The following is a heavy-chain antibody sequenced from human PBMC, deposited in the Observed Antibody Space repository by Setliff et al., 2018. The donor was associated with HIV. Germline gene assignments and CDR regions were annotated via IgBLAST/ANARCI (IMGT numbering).Heavy chain of an antibody. V-gene: IGHV4-61*01. J-gene: IGHJ6*03. Sequence: LSLTCSVSGGSISSSSYYWTWIRQPPGKGLEWIGYIYYSGSTNYNPSLKSRVTISVDTSKNQFSLKLSSLTAADTAVYYCARAYDYSNYFHYYMDVWGKGTTVTVS. CDR2: IYYSGST. D-gene: IGHD4-4*01. CDR1: GGSISSSSYY. CDR3: ARAYDYSNYFHYYMDV.